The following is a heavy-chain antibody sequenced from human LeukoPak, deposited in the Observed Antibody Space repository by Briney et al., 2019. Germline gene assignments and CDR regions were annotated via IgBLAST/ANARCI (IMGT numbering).Heavy chain of an antibody. J-gene: IGHJ4*02. CDR3: ARDLSRYYFDY. V-gene: IGHV3-30*01. CDR1: GFTFSSYA. Sequence: GRSLRLSCAASGFTFSSYAMHWVRQAPGKGLGWVAVISYDGSNKYYADSVKGRFTISRDNSKNTLYLQMNSLRAEDTAVYYCARDLSRYYFDYWGQGTLVTVSS. CDR2: ISYDGSNK. D-gene: IGHD2/OR15-2a*01.